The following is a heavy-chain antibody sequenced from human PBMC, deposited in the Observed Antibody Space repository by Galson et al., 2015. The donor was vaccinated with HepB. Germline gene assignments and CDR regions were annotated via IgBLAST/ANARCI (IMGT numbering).Heavy chain of an antibody. V-gene: IGHV3-7*03. CDR1: GFTFSSYW. D-gene: IGHD1-26*01. CDR3: ARVKVGATGHYYYYGMDV. CDR2: IKQDGSEK. Sequence: SLRLSCAASGFTFSSYWMSWVRQAPGKGLEWVAKIKQDGSEKYYVDSVKGRFTISRDNAKNSLYLQMKSLRAEDTAVYYCARVKVGATGHYYYYGMDVWGQGTTVTVSS. J-gene: IGHJ6*02.